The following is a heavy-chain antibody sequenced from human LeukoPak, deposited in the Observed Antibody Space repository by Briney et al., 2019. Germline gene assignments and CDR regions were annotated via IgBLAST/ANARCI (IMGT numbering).Heavy chain of an antibody. CDR2: IKSKTDGGTT. CDR3: QGGRF. V-gene: IGHV3-15*01. J-gene: IGHJ4*02. CDR1: GFTFTNAW. D-gene: IGHD1-26*01. Sequence: PGGSLRLSCSASGFTFTNAWMSRVRQAPGKGLEWVGRIKSKTDGGTTDYAAPVKGRFSISRDDSKNTLYLQMNSLKSEDTAVYYCQGGRFWGQGTLVTVSS.